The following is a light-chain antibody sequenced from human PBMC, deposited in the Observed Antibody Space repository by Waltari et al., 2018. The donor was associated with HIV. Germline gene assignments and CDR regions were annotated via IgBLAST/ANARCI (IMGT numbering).Light chain of an antibody. J-gene: IGKJ1*01. CDR1: QSISTY. CDR2: AAS. V-gene: IGKV1-39*01. CDR3: QQSYTLA. Sequence: DIQMTQSPSSLSASVGARVTITCRASQSISTYLNWYQQNPGKAPKLLIYAASSLQSGVPSRFSGSGSGTDFTLTISSLEPEDFATYYCQQSYTLAFGQGTKVEFK.